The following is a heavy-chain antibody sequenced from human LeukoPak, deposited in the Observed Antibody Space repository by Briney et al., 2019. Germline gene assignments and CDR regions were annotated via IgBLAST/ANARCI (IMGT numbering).Heavy chain of an antibody. CDR3: ARGPDFDWLGWFDP. J-gene: IGHJ5*02. CDR1: GGSFSGYY. CDR2: INHSGST. D-gene: IGHD3-9*01. V-gene: IGHV4-34*01. Sequence: SETLSLTCAVYGGSFSGYYWSWIRQPPGKGLEWIGEINHSGSTNYNPSLKSRVTISVDTSKNQFSLKLSSVTAADTAVYYCARGPDFDWLGWFDPWGQGTLVTVSS.